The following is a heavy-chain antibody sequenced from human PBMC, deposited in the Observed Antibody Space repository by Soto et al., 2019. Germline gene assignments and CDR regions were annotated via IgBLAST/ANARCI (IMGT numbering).Heavy chain of an antibody. CDR3: ARGGFRGYESNWFDP. D-gene: IGHD5-18*01. CDR2: IYYSGST. Sequence: SETLSLTCTVSGGSISSYYWSWIRQPPGKGLEWIGYIYYSGSTNYNPSLKSRVTISVDTSKNQFSLKLSSVTAADTAVYYCARGGFRGYESNWFDPWGQGTLVTAPQ. J-gene: IGHJ5*02. CDR1: GGSISSYY. V-gene: IGHV4-59*01.